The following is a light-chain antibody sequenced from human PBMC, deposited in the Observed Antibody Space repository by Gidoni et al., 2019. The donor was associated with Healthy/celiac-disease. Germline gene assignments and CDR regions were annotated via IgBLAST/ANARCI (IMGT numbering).Light chain of an antibody. Sequence: DLVMTQSPDSLACSLRESATLNCKSSQSVIYSSNNKNYLAWYQQKPGQPPKLLIYWASTRESGVPDRFSGSGSGTDFTLTISSLQAEDVAVYYCQQYYSTPFTFGPGTKVDIK. CDR2: WAS. J-gene: IGKJ3*01. V-gene: IGKV4-1*01. CDR3: QQYYSTPFT. CDR1: QSVIYSSNNKNY.